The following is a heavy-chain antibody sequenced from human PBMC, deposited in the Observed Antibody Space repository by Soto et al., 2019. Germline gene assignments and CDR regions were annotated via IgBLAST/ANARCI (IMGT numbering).Heavy chain of an antibody. J-gene: IGHJ6*02. D-gene: IGHD2-21*01. CDR3: AREVNPFHYGMDV. CDR2: VNQNGSEK. V-gene: IGHV3-7*01. Sequence: PGGSLRLSCAASGFTFSSYWMSWVRQAPGKGLEWAANVNQNGSEKYYVDSAKGRFTISRDNDKNSLYLQMNSLGAEDTALYYCAREVNPFHYGMDVWGQGTTVTVSS. CDR1: GFTFSSYW.